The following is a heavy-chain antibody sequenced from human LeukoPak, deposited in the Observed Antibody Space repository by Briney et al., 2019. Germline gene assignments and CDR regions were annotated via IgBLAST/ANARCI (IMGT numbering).Heavy chain of an antibody. Sequence: PGGSLRLSCAASGFTFSSYDMTWVRQTPGKGLEWVSSISSSSSYIYYADSVKGRFTISRDNAKNSLYLQMNSLRAEDTAVYYCARDFGPFSGSSGYYEYWGQGTLVTVSS. J-gene: IGHJ4*02. V-gene: IGHV3-21*01. CDR2: ISSSSSYI. D-gene: IGHD3-22*01. CDR1: GFTFSSYD. CDR3: ARDFGPFSGSSGYYEY.